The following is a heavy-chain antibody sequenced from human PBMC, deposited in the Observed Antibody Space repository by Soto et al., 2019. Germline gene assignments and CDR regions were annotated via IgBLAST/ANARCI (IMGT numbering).Heavy chain of an antibody. D-gene: IGHD3-10*01. J-gene: IGHJ4*02. Sequence: QVQLVQSGAEVKKPGASLKVSCKASGYTFTSYYMHWVRQAPGQGLEWMGIINPSGGSTSYAQKFPRRGSMTRAASTSTVYLEPSSLRSEATAVYYCARDSSLLYGSGSYYRYWGQGTLVTVSS. CDR1: GYTFTSYY. V-gene: IGHV1-46*01. CDR2: INPSGGST. CDR3: ARDSSLLYGSGSYYRY.